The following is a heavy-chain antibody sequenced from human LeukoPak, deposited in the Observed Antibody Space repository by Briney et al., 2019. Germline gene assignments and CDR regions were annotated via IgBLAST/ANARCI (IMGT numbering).Heavy chain of an antibody. D-gene: IGHD1-26*01. V-gene: IGHV3-21*01. J-gene: IGHJ4*02. CDR3: AREFDGSASGAGY. CDR2: ISSSSGLI. CDR1: GFTFSRYS. Sequence: GGSLRLSCAASGFTFSRYSMNWVRQAPGKGLEWVSSISSSSGLIYYGDSVKGRFTVSRDNAKRSLYLQMNSLRDDDTAVYYCAREFDGSASGAGYWGQGTLVTVSS.